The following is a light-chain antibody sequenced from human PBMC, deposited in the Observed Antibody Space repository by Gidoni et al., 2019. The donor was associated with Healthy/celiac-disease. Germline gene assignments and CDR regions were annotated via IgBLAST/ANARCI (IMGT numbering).Light chain of an antibody. CDR2: DVS. Sequence: QSALTQPRSVSGSPGPSVTISCTGTRSDVGGYNYVSWYQQHPGKAPKLMIYDVSKRPSGVPDRFSGSKSGNTASLTISGLQAEDAADYYCCSYAGSYTFVFGTGTKVTVL. J-gene: IGLJ1*01. CDR3: CSYAGSYTFV. CDR1: RSDVGGYNY. V-gene: IGLV2-11*01.